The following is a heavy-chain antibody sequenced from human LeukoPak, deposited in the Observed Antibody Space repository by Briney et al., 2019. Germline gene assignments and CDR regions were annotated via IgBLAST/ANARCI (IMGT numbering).Heavy chain of an antibody. J-gene: IGHJ3*02. CDR2: INSDGSST. D-gene: IGHD3-10*01. CDR3: AKGPKSYYYGIFDAFDI. Sequence: GGSLRLSCAASGFTFSSYWMHWVRQAPGKGLVWVSRINSDGSSTSYADSVKGRFTISRDNSKNTLYLQMNSLRAEDTAVYYCAKGPKSYYYGIFDAFDIWGQGTMVTVSS. CDR1: GFTFSSYW. V-gene: IGHV3-74*01.